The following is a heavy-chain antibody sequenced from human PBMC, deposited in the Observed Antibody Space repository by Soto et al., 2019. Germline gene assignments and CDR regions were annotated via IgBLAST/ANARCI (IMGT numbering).Heavy chain of an antibody. CDR2: TYYRSKWYN. V-gene: IGHV6-1*01. D-gene: IGHD2-2*01. Sequence: PSQTLSLTCAISGDSVSSNSAAWNWIRQSPSRGLEWLGRTYYRSKWYNDYAVSVKSRITINPDTSKNQFSLQLNSVTPEDTAVYYCARSVVVPAAKSDYFDYWGQGTLVTVSS. CDR1: GDSVSSNSAA. J-gene: IGHJ4*02. CDR3: ARSVVVPAAKSDYFDY.